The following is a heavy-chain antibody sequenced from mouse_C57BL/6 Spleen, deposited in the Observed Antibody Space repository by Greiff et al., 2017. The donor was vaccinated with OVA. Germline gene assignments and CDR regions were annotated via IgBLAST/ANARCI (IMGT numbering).Heavy chain of an antibody. J-gene: IGHJ2*01. CDR1: GYTFTDYN. CDR2: INPNNGGT. CDR3: ARYYYGSSYVY. D-gene: IGHD1-1*01. Sequence: EVQRVESGPELVKPGASVKMSCKASGYTFTDYNMHWVKQSHGKSLEWIGYINPNNGGTSYNQKFKGKATLTVNKSSSTAYMELRSLTSEDSAVYYCARYYYGSSYVYWGQGTTLTVSS. V-gene: IGHV1-22*01.